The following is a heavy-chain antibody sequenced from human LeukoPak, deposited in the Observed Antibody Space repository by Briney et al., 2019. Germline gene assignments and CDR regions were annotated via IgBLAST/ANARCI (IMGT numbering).Heavy chain of an antibody. CDR1: GFRIADYY. Sequence: GSLRLSCAASGFRIADYYMSWVRQAPGKGLECISFISGSGGTVRYADSVRGRFTIPRDNAENSLYLQMSSLRVEDTAVYYCARESWANVDYWGQGTLVTVPS. J-gene: IGHJ4*02. V-gene: IGHV3-11*01. CDR3: ARESWANVDY. D-gene: IGHD1-26*01. CDR2: ISGSGGTV.